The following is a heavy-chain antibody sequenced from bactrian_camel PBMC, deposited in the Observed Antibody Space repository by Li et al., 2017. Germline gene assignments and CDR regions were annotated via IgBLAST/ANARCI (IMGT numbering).Heavy chain of an antibody. J-gene: IGHJ4*01. Sequence: HVQLVESGGGLVQPGGSLRLSCAASGFTFTFSSYWMYWVRQAPGKGLEWVSSIYSAGYITYCADSVKGRFTISQDRAGGIWYLQMKALKAEDTAMYYCAVEDPTTWVRDFCNDATYVRRFSWRSQGTQVTVS. V-gene: IGHV3S6*01. CDR2: IYSAGYIT. CDR1: GFTFTFSSYW. D-gene: IGHD6*01.